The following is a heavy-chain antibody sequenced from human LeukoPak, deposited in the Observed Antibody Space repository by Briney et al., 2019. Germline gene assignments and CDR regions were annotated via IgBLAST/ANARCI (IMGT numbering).Heavy chain of an antibody. CDR2: ISWNSGSI. J-gene: IGHJ6*03. CDR1: GFTFDDYA. CDR3: AKSGIAYYYYYMDV. V-gene: IGHV3-9*01. D-gene: IGHD6-13*01. Sequence: GGSLRLSCAASGFTFDDYAMHWVRQAPGKGLEWVSGISWNSGSIDYADSVKGRFTISRDNAKNSLYLQMNSLRAEDTALYYCAKSGIAYYYYYMDVWGKGTTVTVSS.